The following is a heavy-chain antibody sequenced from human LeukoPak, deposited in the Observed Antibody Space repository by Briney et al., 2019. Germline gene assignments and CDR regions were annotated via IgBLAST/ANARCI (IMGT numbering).Heavy chain of an antibody. Sequence: PGGSLRLSCAASGFTFSGSAMHWVRQASGKGLEWVGRIRSKANSYATAYAASVKGRFTISRDDSENTAYLQMNSLNTKDTAVYYCTRHMGDYYDSGSYYLWGQGTLVTVSS. CDR2: IRSKANSYAT. CDR3: TRHMGDYYDSGSYYL. V-gene: IGHV3-73*01. D-gene: IGHD3-10*01. J-gene: IGHJ4*02. CDR1: GFTFSGSA.